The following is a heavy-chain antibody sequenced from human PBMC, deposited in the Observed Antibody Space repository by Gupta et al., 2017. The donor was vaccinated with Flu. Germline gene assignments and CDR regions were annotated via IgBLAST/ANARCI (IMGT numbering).Heavy chain of an antibody. V-gene: IGHV4-39*01. CDR3: ARHFSASAGGWYLDY. J-gene: IGHJ4*02. Sequence: QRLQESGPGLVRPSETLSLTFTVSSGSMSSSTYFWGWIRQPPGKGLEWIGNIYHNVNTYYNLSHKSRVSISVDTSKNQFTLNMSSVTAADTAVYYCARHFSASAGGWYLDYWGQGTLVTVSS. CDR2: IYHNVNT. CDR1: SGSMSSSTYF. D-gene: IGHD3-10*01.